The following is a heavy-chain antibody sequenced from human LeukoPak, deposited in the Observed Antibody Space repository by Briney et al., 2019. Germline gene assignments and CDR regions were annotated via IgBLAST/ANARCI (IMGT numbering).Heavy chain of an antibody. D-gene: IGHD3-10*01. CDR2: INNDGSST. CDR3: AREQPAEYGSGSYDLQYYYFGMDV. V-gene: IGHV3-74*01. CDR1: EFTLRNYW. Sequence: GGSLRLSCAPSEFTLRNYWMHWVRQAPGKGLVWVSRINNDGSSTSYADSVKGRFTGSRDNDKSTVYLQMISLGDEDTAVYYCAREQPAEYGSGSYDLQYYYFGMDVWGQGTTVTVSS. J-gene: IGHJ6*02.